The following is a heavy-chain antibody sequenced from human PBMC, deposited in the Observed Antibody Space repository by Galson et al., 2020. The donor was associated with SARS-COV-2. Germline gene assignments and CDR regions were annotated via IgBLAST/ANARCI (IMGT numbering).Heavy chain of an antibody. CDR1: GFTFSSYA. V-gene: IGHV3-23*01. CDR2: ISGSGGST. J-gene: IGHJ4*02. CDR3: AKVAEPFPGSYRYPLPELDY. D-gene: IGHD3-16*02. Sequence: GESLKISCAASGFTFSSYAMSWVRQAPGKGLEWVSAISGSGGSTYYADSVKGRFTISRDNSKNTLYLQMNSLRAEDTAVYYCAKVAEPFPGSYRYPLPELDYWGQGTLVTVSS.